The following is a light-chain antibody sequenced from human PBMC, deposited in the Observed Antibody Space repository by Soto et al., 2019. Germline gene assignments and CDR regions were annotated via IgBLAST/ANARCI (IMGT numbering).Light chain of an antibody. CDR2: DAS. CDR3: KQRRGWPSP. J-gene: IGKJ4*01. V-gene: IGKV3-11*01. Sequence: EIVLTQSPATLSLSPGERATLSCRASQSVSRYLAWYQQKPGQAPRLLIYDASNRATGIPARFSGSGSGTDFTLTISRLEPEDFADYYCKQRRGWPSPFGGGTKVQIK. CDR1: QSVSRY.